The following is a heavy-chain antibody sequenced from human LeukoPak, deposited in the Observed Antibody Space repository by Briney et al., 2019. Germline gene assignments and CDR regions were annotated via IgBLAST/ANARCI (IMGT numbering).Heavy chain of an antibody. Sequence: GGSLRLSCTASGFTFSNYAMSWVRQAPGKGLEWVSTISGSDGSTYSAASVKGRFTISRDNSKNTLYLQMNSLRVEDTAIYYCAKGRGYCTGGSCYSDYWGQGTLVTVAS. J-gene: IGHJ4*02. D-gene: IGHD2-15*01. CDR3: AKGRGYCTGGSCYSDY. CDR2: ISGSDGST. V-gene: IGHV3-23*01. CDR1: GFTFSNYA.